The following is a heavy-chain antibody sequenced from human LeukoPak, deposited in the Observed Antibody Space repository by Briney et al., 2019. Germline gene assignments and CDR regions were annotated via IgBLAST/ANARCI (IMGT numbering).Heavy chain of an antibody. CDR2: INHSGST. CDR1: GGSFSGYY. CDR3: ARQGLITMVRGVIYFDY. V-gene: IGHV4-34*01. D-gene: IGHD3-10*01. Sequence: SETLSLTCAVYGGSFSGYYWSWIRQPPGKGLEWIGEINHSGSTNYNPSLKSRVTISVDTSKNQFSLKLSSVTAADTAVYYCARQGLITMVRGVIYFDYWGQGTLVTVSS. J-gene: IGHJ4*02.